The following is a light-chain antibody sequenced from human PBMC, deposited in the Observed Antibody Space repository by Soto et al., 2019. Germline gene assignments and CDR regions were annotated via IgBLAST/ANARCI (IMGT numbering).Light chain of an antibody. V-gene: IGKV3-20*01. J-gene: IGKJ5*01. Sequence: EIALKQAPCTLSASAFYIPTLSFRSIQSVSSSYLAWYQQKPGQAPRLLIYDASSKATGTQDRFSGSGSGTDFTLTISRLEPEDFAVYYFQYYCSAYSHTFAEGTRLDIK. CDR3: QYYCSAYSHT. CDR1: QSVSSSY. CDR2: DAS.